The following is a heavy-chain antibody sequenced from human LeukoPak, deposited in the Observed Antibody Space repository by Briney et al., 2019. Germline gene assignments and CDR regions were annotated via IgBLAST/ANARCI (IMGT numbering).Heavy chain of an antibody. CDR2: ISYGGTT. CDR3: ARDRERYGGTDY. CDR1: GGSISSGTYH. D-gene: IGHD4-17*01. Sequence: PSETLSLTCTVSGGSISSGTYHWSWIRQYPGKGLEWIGHISYGGTTYYNPSLRSQVTISLDTSRNHFSLKLNSVTAADTAVYYCARDRERYGGTDYWGQGTLVTVSS. J-gene: IGHJ4*02. V-gene: IGHV4-31*01.